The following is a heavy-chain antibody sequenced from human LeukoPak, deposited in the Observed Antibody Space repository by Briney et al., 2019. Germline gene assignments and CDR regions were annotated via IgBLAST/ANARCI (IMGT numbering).Heavy chain of an antibody. CDR2: IWYDGSNK. V-gene: IGHV3-33*01. J-gene: IGHJ4*02. CDR1: GLAFSNYD. D-gene: IGHD2-8*02. CDR3: ARGGGCTGYAFDY. Sequence: GGSLRLSCAVSGLAFSNYDMDWVREAPGKGLEWVAVIWYDGSNKYYAYSVRGRFTISRENSKNTLYLQRNSLRTEDTAVYYCARGGGCTGYAFDYWGQGTLVTVSS.